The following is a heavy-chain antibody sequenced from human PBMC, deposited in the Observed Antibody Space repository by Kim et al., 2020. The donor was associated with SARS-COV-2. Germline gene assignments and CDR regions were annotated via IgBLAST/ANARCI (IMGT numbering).Heavy chain of an antibody. CDR2: IYHSGSA. V-gene: IGHV4-59*04. Sequence: SETLSLTCAVSGGSISDYSWSWIRQPPGKGLEWIGYIYHSGSAFYNSSLKSRVPMSVATSMAQFSLTLTSVTAAATAAYFCSCASVYF. J-gene: IGHJ1*01. CDR1: GGSISDYS. CDR3: SCASVYF. D-gene: IGHD2-15*01.